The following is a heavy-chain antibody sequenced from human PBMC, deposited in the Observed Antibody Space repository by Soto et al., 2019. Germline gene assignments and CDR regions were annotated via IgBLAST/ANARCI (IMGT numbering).Heavy chain of an antibody. V-gene: IGHV1-69*02. D-gene: IGHD2-15*01. J-gene: IGHJ3*02. Sequence: SVKITCKASGVTYSSYTISWVRQAPGQGLEWMGRIIPILGIANYAQKFQGRVTITAEKSTSTAYMELSSLRSEDTAVYYCAGGRGGIVVVVAATPGRAFDIWGQGTMVTV. CDR1: GVTYSSYT. CDR2: IIPILGIA. CDR3: AGGRGGIVVVVAATPGRAFDI.